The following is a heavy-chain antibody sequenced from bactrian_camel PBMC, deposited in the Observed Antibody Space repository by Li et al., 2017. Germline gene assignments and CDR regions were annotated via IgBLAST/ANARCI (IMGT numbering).Heavy chain of an antibody. Sequence: HVQLVESGGGEVQAGESLRLSCAASGGTGSVTCVGWFRRAPGQEREGITTIDRDGVISTYIDSVKGRFTISQDNAKKTLFLQMNSLVPEDTAMYYCAAADVRCGDSWFYFGNWGQGTQVTVS. CDR2: IDRDGVIS. D-gene: IGHD6*01. CDR1: GGTGSVTC. V-gene: IGHV3S54*01. J-gene: IGHJ6*01. CDR3: AAADVRCGDSWFYFGN.